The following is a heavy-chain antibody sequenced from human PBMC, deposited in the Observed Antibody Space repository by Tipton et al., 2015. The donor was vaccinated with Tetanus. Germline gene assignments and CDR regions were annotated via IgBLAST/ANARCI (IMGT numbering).Heavy chain of an antibody. Sequence: QVQLVQSGAEVKKPGESLKISCKGSGYSFTSYWIGWVRQAPGQGLEWMGWINPNSGGTNYAQKFQGRVTMTRDTSISTAYMELSRLRSDDTAVYYCARALARYNRGWYYYYGMDVWGQGTTVTVSS. J-gene: IGHJ6*02. CDR1: GYSFTSYW. CDR2: INPNSGGT. V-gene: IGHV1-2*02. D-gene: IGHD1-1*01. CDR3: ARALARYNRGWYYYYGMDV.